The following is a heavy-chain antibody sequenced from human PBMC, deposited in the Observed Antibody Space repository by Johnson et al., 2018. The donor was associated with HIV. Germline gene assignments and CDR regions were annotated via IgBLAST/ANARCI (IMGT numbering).Heavy chain of an antibody. D-gene: IGHD3-22*01. V-gene: IGHV3-20*04. CDR3: ARAPDYFDNSDSNDAFDF. CDR1: GFMFDDYA. CDR2: IDWTGANA. Sequence: VQLVESGGGVERPGESLRLSCVGSGFMFDDYAMSWVRQVPGKGLEWVSGIDWTGANAGYADSVKGRFTIFRDNAKNSLYIQMNSLRAEDTAFYYCARAPDYFDNSDSNDAFDFWGQGTMVTVSS. J-gene: IGHJ3*01.